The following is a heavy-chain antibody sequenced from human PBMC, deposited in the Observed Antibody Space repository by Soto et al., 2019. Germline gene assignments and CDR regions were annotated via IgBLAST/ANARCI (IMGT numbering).Heavy chain of an antibody. D-gene: IGHD5-12*01. J-gene: IGHJ4*02. CDR1: GGTFSSYA. V-gene: IGHV1-69*06. Sequence: QVQLVQSGAEVKKPGSSVKVSCKASGGTFSSYAISWVRQAPGQGLEWMGGIIPIFGTANYAQKSQGRVTITADKSTSTAYMELSSLRSEDTAVYYCARELRDGYKTYYFDYWGQGTLVTVSS. CDR3: ARELRDGYKTYYFDY. CDR2: IIPIFGTA.